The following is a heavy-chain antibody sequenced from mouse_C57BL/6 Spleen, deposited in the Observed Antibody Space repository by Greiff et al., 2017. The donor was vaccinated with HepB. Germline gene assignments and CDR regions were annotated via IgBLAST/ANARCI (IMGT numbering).Heavy chain of an antibody. CDR2: INPNNGGT. D-gene: IGHD1-1*01. CDR1: GYTFTDYY. Sequence: VQLKESGPELVKPGASVKISCKASGYTFTDYYMNWVKQSHGKSLEWIGDINPNNGGTSYNQKFKGKATLTVDKSSSTAYMELRSLTSEDSAVYYWAWIYYGSSYGEGYFDVWGTGTTVTVSS. J-gene: IGHJ1*03. V-gene: IGHV1-26*01. CDR3: AWIYYGSSYGEGYFDV.